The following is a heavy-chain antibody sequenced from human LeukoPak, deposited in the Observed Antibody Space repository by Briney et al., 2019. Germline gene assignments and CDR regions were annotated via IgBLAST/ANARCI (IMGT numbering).Heavy chain of an antibody. CDR3: ARTTAMVRGVTHTQPRAVYYYGMDV. Sequence: RASVKVSCMASGYTFTSYGISWVRQAPGQGLEWMGWISAYNGSTNYAQKLQGRVTMTTDTSTSTAYMELRSLRSDDTAVYYCARTTAMVRGVTHTQPRAVYYYGMDVWGQGTTVTVSS. D-gene: IGHD3-10*01. CDR2: ISAYNGST. J-gene: IGHJ6*02. CDR1: GYTFTSYG. V-gene: IGHV1-18*01.